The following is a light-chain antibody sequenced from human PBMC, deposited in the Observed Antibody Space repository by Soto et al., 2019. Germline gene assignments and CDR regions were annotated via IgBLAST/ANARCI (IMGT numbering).Light chain of an antibody. V-gene: IGKV1-17*01. CDR1: QDIGIN. CDR2: VAS. J-gene: IGKJ1*01. Sequence: DIQMTQSPSSLSASVGDRVTMTCRASQDIGINLGWFQQKPGKAPKRLIYVASSLQSGVPSRFSRSGSGTEFTLTISSLQPEDFASYFCLQHNAYPWTFRQGTKLDIK. CDR3: LQHNAYPWT.